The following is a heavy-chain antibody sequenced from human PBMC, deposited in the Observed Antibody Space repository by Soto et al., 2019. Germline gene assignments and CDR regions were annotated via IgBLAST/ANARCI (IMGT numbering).Heavy chain of an antibody. D-gene: IGHD2-2*03. CDR3: ARDAWMPFDL. V-gene: IGHV4-61*01. CDR2: NYYSGGT. J-gene: IGHJ3*01. Sequence: QVQLQESGPGLVKPSETLSLTCTVSGGSVSSGSYYWSWIRQPPGKGLEWIGYNYYSGGTTYNPSLKSRVTTSVDASKNQFSLTLSSATAPDTAVYYCARDAWMPFDLWGQGTMVTVSS. CDR1: GGSVSSGSYY.